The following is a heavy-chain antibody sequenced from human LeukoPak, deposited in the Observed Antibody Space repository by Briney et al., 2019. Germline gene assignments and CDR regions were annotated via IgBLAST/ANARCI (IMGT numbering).Heavy chain of an antibody. CDR3: ARGYCSGGSCYPADY. CDR1: GGTFSSYA. J-gene: IGHJ4*02. Sequence: SVKVSCKASGGTFSSYAISWVRQAPGQGLEWMGGIIPIFGTANYAQKFQGRVTITADESTSTAYMELSSLRSEDTAAYYCARGYCSGGSCYPADYWGQGTLVTVSS. V-gene: IGHV1-69*13. CDR2: IIPIFGTA. D-gene: IGHD2-15*01.